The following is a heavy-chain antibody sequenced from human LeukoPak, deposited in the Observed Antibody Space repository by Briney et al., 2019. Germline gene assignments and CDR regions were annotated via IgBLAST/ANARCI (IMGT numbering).Heavy chain of an antibody. Sequence: GGSLRLSCAASGFTFSNYWMHWVRQAPGKGLVWVSRINRDGRSTNYADSVKGRFTISRDNAKNTVFLQVNSLRAEDTAVYYCAKGGVYSFDYWGQGALVTVSS. J-gene: IGHJ4*02. D-gene: IGHD4-11*01. CDR2: INRDGRST. CDR3: AKGGVYSFDY. V-gene: IGHV3-74*01. CDR1: GFTFSNYW.